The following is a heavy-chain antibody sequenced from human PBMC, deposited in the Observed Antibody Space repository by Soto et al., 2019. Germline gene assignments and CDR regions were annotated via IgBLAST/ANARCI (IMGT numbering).Heavy chain of an antibody. D-gene: IGHD3-9*01. CDR2: IYYSGST. CDR1: GGSISSSSYY. Sequence: SETLSLTCTVSGGSISSSSYYWGWIRQPPGKGLEWIGSIYYSGSTYYNPSLKSRVTISVDTSKNQFSLKLNSVTAADSVVYFCARLEGLATISYYFDFWGPGALVTVSS. CDR3: ARLEGLATISYYFDF. J-gene: IGHJ4*02. V-gene: IGHV4-39*01.